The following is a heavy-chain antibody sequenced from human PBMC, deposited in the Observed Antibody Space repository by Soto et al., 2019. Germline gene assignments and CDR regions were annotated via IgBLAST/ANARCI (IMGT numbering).Heavy chain of an antibody. D-gene: IGHD2-2*01. CDR1: GFTFSNYW. CDR2: TNQDGSII. J-gene: IGHJ5*02. CDR3: AREANRRTTTWFWPHP. V-gene: IGHV3-74*01. Sequence: EVQLVESGGGLVQPGGSLRLSCAASGFTFSNYWMHWVRQAPGKGLVWVSRTNQDGSIINYADSVKGRFTISRDNAKNTLYLEMNSLREEDTAVYYCAREANRRTTTWFWPHPWGQGTLVTVSS.